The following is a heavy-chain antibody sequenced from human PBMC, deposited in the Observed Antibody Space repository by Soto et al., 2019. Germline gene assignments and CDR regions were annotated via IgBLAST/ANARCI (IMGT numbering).Heavy chain of an antibody. CDR2: INHSGST. J-gene: IGHJ4*02. D-gene: IGHD6-25*01. CDR1: RGAFSGYY. Sequence: SETLSLTCAVYRGAFSGYYWSWIRQPPGKELEWFGEINHSGSTNYNPSLKSRVPISVDTSNNQFYLKLSSGPPAATAVYYCERSEQDGYNPHVDYWGQGTLGTV. CDR3: ERSEQDGYNPHVDY. V-gene: IGHV4-34*01.